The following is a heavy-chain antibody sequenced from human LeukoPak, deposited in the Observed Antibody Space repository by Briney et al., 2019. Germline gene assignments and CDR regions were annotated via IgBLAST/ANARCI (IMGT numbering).Heavy chain of an antibody. V-gene: IGHV1-2*02. J-gene: IGHJ4*02. D-gene: IGHD4-17*01. CDR2: INCNSGAT. CDR3: LMTTVTTPFDY. CDR1: GYTFTGYY. Sequence: ASVKVSCKASGYTFTGYYIHWVRKAPGQGLEWMGWINCNSGATTYAQIFQGRVTMTRDTSISTAYMELSRLISDDTAIYYCLMTTVTTPFDYWGQGTRVTVSS.